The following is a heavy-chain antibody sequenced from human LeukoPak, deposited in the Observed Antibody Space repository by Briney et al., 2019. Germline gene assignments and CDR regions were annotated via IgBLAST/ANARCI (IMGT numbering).Heavy chain of an antibody. CDR2: INHSGST. CDR3: ARGLWLSLGAFDI. Sequence: SETLSLTCAVYGGSFSGYYWSWIRQPPGKGLEWIGEINHSGSTNYNPSLKSRVTISVDTSKNQFSLKLSSVTAADTAVYYCARGLWLSLGAFDIWGQGTMITVSS. CDR1: GGSFSGYY. J-gene: IGHJ3*02. V-gene: IGHV4-34*01. D-gene: IGHD5-12*01.